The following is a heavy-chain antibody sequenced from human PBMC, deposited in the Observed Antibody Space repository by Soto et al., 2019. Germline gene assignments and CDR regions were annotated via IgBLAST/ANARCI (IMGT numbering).Heavy chain of an antibody. D-gene: IGHD2-15*01. V-gene: IGHV4-61*08. J-gene: IGHJ4*02. Sequence: SETLCLTCNVSGESISGGGYYWSWIRQPPGKGLEWIGYIYYSGSANYNPSLKSRVTISVDTSKNQFSLKLSSVTAADTAVYYCARAGAATLSDFWGQGTLVTVSS. CDR3: ARAGAATLSDF. CDR1: GESISGGGYY. CDR2: IYYSGSA.